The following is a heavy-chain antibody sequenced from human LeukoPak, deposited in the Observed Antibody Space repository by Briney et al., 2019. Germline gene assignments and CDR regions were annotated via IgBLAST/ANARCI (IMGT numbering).Heavy chain of an antibody. CDR2: IRYDGSNK. CDR1: GFTFSSYG. J-gene: IGHJ4*02. CDR3: AKGPYGDYYFDY. Sequence: PGGSLRLSCAASGFTFSSYGMHWLRQAPGKGLEWVAFIRYDGSNKYYADSVKGRFTISRDNSKNTLYLQMNSLRAEDTAVYYCAKGPYGDYYFDYWGQGTLVTVSS. D-gene: IGHD4-17*01. V-gene: IGHV3-30*02.